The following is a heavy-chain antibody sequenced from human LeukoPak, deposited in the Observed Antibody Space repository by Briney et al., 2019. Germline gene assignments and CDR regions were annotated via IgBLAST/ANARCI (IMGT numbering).Heavy chain of an antibody. J-gene: IGHJ6*03. CDR3: ARGIVVVPAATAYSYYYYMDV. V-gene: IGHV1-69*13. CDR1: GYTFTSYG. CDR2: IIPIFGTA. D-gene: IGHD2-2*01. Sequence: SVKVSCKASGYTFTSYGISWVRQAPGQGLEWMGGIIPIFGTANYAQKFQGRVTITADESTSTAYMELSSLRSEDTAVYYCARGIVVVPAATAYSYYYYMDVWGKGTTVTISS.